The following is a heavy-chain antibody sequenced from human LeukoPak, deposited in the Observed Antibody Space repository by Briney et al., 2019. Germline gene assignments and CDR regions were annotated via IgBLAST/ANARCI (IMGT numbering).Heavy chain of an antibody. CDR1: GFTFDDYA. J-gene: IGHJ4*02. Sequence: GGSLRLSCAASGFTFDDYAMHWVRQAPGKGLEWVSGISWNSGSIGYADSVKGRFTISRDNAKNSLYLQMNSLRAEDTALYYCAKDHSSSWYGNFDYWGLGTLVTVSS. CDR2: ISWNSGSI. V-gene: IGHV3-9*01. CDR3: AKDHSSSWYGNFDY. D-gene: IGHD6-13*01.